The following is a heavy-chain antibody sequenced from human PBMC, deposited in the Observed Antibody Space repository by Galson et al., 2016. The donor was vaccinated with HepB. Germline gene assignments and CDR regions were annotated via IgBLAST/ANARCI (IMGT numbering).Heavy chain of an antibody. V-gene: IGHV4-39*07. CDR3: ASPHYSSDSPFETGQLSTDAFDV. CDR2: THYGSMT. D-gene: IGHD1-1*01. CDR1: GASVSTTFYY. Sequence: SETLSLTCTVSGASVSTTFYYWGWIRQPPGKGLEWIGNTHYGSMTYYNPSLEGRVTIFVDTSKNLVSLKLTSVTAADTAMYYCASPHYSSDSPFETGQLSTDAFDVWGQGTTVTVSP. J-gene: IGHJ3*01.